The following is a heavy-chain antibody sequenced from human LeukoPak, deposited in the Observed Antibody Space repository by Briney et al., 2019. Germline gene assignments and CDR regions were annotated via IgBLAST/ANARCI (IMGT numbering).Heavy chain of an antibody. D-gene: IGHD2-21*02. CDR1: GFTFSTYG. Sequence: GGSLRLSCAASGFTFSTYGMSWVRQAPGKGLEWVSAISGDGFSTFYADSVKGRFTISRDNAKNSLYLQMNSLRAEDTAVYYCARGTSYCGGDCYDFDYWGQGALVTVSS. J-gene: IGHJ4*02. CDR2: ISGDGFST. V-gene: IGHV3-21*03. CDR3: ARGTSYCGGDCYDFDY.